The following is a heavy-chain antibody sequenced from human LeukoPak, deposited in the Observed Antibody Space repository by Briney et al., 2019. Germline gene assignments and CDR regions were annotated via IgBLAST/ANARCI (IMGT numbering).Heavy chain of an antibody. Sequence: GGSLRLPCAASGFTFSSYWMSWVRQAPGKGLEWVANIKQDGSEKYYVDSVKGRFTISRDNAKNSLYLQMNSLRAEDTAVYCCARLSSGWFNWFAPWGQGTLVTVSS. D-gene: IGHD6-19*01. V-gene: IGHV3-7*01. CDR1: GFTFSSYW. J-gene: IGHJ5*02. CDR3: ARLSSGWFNWFAP. CDR2: IKQDGSEK.